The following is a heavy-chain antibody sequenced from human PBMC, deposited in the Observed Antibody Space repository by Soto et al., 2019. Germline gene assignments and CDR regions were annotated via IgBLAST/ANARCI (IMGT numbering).Heavy chain of an antibody. V-gene: IGHV1-18*01. D-gene: IGHD6-13*01. CDR1: GYTFTSCG. CDR3: ARVGVGLAAPRVSLY. J-gene: IGHJ4*02. CDR2: INPYNGNT. Sequence: ASVKVSCKASGYTFTSCGISWVRQAPGQGLEWMAWINPYNGNTKYAEKFLGRVTVTTSTATAYMEVRSLTSDDTAVFYCARVGVGLAAPRVSLYWGQGTPVTVSS.